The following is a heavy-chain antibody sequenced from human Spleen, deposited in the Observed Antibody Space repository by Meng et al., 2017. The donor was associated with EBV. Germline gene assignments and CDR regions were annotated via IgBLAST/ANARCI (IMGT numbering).Heavy chain of an antibody. CDR3: ARRGTKYFDL. CDR1: GGSISSSSYY. CDR2: IYYSGST. Sequence: QLQLQQSGPGMVKPSEPLSSTCTVSGGSISSSSYYWGWIRQPPGKGLEWIGSIYYSGSTYYNPSLKSRVTISVDTSKNQFSLKLSSVTAADTAVYYCARRGTKYFDLWGRGTLVTVSS. J-gene: IGHJ2*01. D-gene: IGHD1-1*01. V-gene: IGHV4-39*07.